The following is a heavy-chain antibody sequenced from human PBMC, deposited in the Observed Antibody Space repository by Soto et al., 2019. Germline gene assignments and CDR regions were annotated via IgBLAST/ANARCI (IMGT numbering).Heavy chain of an antibody. J-gene: IGHJ4*02. CDR1: GFSLSTSGVG. CDR2: SYWDDDK. V-gene: IGHV2-5*02. D-gene: IGHD2-15*01. CDR3: AHSPGYCSGGSCYTTYYFDY. Sequence: SGPTLVKPTQTLTLTCTFSGFSLSTSGVGVGWIRQPPGKALEWLALSYWDDDKRYSPSLKSRLTIPKDTSKNQVVLTMTNMDPVETATYYCAHSPGYCSGGSCYTTYYFDYWGQGTLVTVSS.